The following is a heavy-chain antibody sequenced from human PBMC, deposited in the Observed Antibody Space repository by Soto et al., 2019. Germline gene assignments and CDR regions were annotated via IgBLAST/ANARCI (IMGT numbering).Heavy chain of an antibody. Sequence: PGESLKISCXGSGYSFTSYWISWVRQMPGKGLEWMGRIDPSDSYTNYSPSFQGHVTISADKSISTAYLQWSSLKASDTAMYYCAREIVVVPAARGFYYYYGMDVWGQGTTVTVSS. J-gene: IGHJ6*02. V-gene: IGHV5-10-1*01. CDR1: GYSFTSYW. D-gene: IGHD2-2*01. CDR3: AREIVVVPAARGFYYYYGMDV. CDR2: IDPSDSYT.